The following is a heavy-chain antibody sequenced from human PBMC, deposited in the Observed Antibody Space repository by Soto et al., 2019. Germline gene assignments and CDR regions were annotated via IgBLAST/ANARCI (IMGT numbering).Heavy chain of an antibody. J-gene: IGHJ5*02. CDR3: ARHYDILTGYYWAWFDP. CDR2: IYYSGST. V-gene: IGHV4-39*01. D-gene: IGHD3-9*01. Sequence: SETLSLTCTVSGGSISSSSYYWGWIRQPPGKGLEWIGSIYYSGSTYYNPSLKSRVTISVDTSKNQFSLKLSSVTAADTAVYYCARHYDILTGYYWAWFDPWGQGTLVTVS. CDR1: GGSISSSSYY.